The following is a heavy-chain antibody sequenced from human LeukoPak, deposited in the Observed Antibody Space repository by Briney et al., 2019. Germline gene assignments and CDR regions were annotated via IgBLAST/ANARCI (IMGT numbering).Heavy chain of an antibody. V-gene: IGHV3-30*18. CDR1: GFTFSSYG. J-gene: IGHJ4*02. CDR2: ISYDGSNK. CDR3: AKDGLTYCGGDCYYY. D-gene: IGHD2-21*02. Sequence: GGSLRLSCAASGFTFSSYGMHWVRQAPGKGLEWVAVISYDGSNKYYADSVKGRFTTSGDNSKNTLYLQMNSLRAEDTAVYYCAKDGLTYCGGDCYYYWGQGTLVTVSS.